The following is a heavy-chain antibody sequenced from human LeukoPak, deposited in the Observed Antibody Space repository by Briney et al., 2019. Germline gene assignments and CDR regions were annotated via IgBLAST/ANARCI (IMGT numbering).Heavy chain of an antibody. V-gene: IGHV1-45*02. D-gene: IGHD1-26*01. CDR3: ARDNSVGDNAWWFDP. J-gene: IGHJ5*02. CDR1: GYTFIYRY. Sequence: ASVKVSCKASGYTFIYRYLHWVRQAPGQALEWMGWITLFNGNTNYAQKFQGRVTMTRDMSTSTDYMELSSLRSEDTAIYYCARDNSVGDNAWWFDPWGQGTLVTVSS. CDR2: ITLFNGNT.